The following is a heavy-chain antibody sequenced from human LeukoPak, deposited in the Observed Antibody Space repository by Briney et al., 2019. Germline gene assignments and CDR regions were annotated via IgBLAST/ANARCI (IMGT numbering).Heavy chain of an antibody. CDR3: LYGSGREGYMDV. CDR1: GFTFSTYW. J-gene: IGHJ6*03. CDR2: INSDGSST. D-gene: IGHD3-10*01. Sequence: GGSLRLSCAASGFTFSTYWMHWVRQAPGKGLVWVSFINSDGSSTDYADSVKGRFTISRDNAKNTLYLQMNSLRAEDTAVYYCLYGSGREGYMDVWGKGTTDTVSS. V-gene: IGHV3-74*01.